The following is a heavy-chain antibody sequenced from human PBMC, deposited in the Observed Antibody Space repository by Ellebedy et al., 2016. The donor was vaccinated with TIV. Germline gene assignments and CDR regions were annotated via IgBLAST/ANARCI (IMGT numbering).Heavy chain of an antibody. Sequence: GESLKISCAASGFTFSNYWMHWVRQAPGKGLGWVANTKEDGSVQYYLGSVKGRFTISRDNTKNSLYLQMTSLRAEDTAIYYCVRGIAMADSHWGQGTQVTVSS. CDR2: TKEDGSVQ. CDR1: GFTFSNYW. J-gene: IGHJ4*02. CDR3: VRGIAMADSH. D-gene: IGHD5-24*01. V-gene: IGHV3-7*03.